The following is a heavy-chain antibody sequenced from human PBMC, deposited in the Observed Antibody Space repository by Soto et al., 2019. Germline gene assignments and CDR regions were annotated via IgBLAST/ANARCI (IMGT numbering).Heavy chain of an antibody. CDR3: ARTSDDSSGTAADP. D-gene: IGHD3-22*01. V-gene: IGHV4-59*12. CDR2: IYYSGST. Sequence: PSETLSLTCTVSGGSISSYYWSWIRQPPGKGLEWIGYIYYSGSTNYNPSLKSRVTISVDTSKNQFSLKLSSVTAADTAVYYCARTSDDSSGTAADPWGQGTLVTVSS. J-gene: IGHJ5*02. CDR1: GGSISSYY.